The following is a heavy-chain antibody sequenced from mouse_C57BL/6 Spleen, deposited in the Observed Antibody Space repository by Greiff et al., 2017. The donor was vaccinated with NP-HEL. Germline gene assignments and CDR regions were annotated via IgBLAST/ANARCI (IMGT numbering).Heavy chain of an antibody. CDR2: IDPSDSYT. Sequence: QVQLQQPGAELVMPGASVKLSCKASGYTFTSYWMHWVKQRPGQGLEWIGEIDPSDSYTNYNQKFKGKSTLTVDKSSSTAYMQLSSLTSEDSAVYYCASSVAYWGQGTLVTVSA. V-gene: IGHV1-69*01. CDR1: GYTFTSYW. J-gene: IGHJ3*01. CDR3: ASSVAY. D-gene: IGHD3-2*02.